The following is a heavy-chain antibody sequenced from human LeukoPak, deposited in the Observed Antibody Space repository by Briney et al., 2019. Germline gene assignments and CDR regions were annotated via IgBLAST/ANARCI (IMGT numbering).Heavy chain of an antibody. Sequence: PGGSLRLSCAASGFTFSSYAMHWVRQAPGKGLEWVAVISYDGSNKYYADSVKGRFTISRDNSKNTLYLQMNSLRAEDTAVYYCAKDHRGAFDIWGQGTMVTVSS. CDR1: GFTFSSYA. CDR2: ISYDGSNK. CDR3: AKDHRGAFDI. J-gene: IGHJ3*02. D-gene: IGHD1-14*01. V-gene: IGHV3-30-3*01.